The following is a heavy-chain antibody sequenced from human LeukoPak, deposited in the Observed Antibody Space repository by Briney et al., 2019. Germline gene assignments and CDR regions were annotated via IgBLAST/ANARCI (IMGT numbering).Heavy chain of an antibody. V-gene: IGHV4-59*08. Sequence: SETLSLTCTVSGGSISSYYWSWIRQPPGKGLEWIGYIYYSGSTNHNPSLKSRVTISVDTSKNQFSLKLSSVTAADTAVYYCARHAEYYDSSGYYFDYWGQGTLATVSS. CDR3: ARHAEYYDSSGYYFDY. D-gene: IGHD3-22*01. CDR2: IYYSGST. J-gene: IGHJ4*02. CDR1: GGSISSYY.